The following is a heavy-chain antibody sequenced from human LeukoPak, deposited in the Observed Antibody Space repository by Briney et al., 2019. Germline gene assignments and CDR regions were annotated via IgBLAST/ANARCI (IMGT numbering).Heavy chain of an antibody. Sequence: GGSLRLSCAAAGFTVSDYYMDWVRQPPGKGLEWVGRIRPKTYTTEYAASVKGRFTVSRDDSKNSLYLQMNTLKIEDTALDYCVRERNSFDLWGQGTMVTISS. V-gene: IGHV3-72*01. CDR2: IRPKTYTT. D-gene: IGHD1-14*01. J-gene: IGHJ3*01. CDR1: GFTVSDYY. CDR3: VRERNSFDL.